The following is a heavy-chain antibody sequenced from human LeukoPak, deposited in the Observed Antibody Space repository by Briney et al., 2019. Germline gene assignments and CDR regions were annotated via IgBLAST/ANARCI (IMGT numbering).Heavy chain of an antibody. CDR1: RYTFTSYG. V-gene: IGHV1-18*01. CDR2: ISAYNGNT. Sequence: GASVKVSCKASRYTFTSYGISWVRQAPGQGLEWMGWISAYNGNTNYAQKLQGRVTMTTDTSTSTAYMELRSLRSDDTAVYYCAREVRWAAGTSRRKYDYWGQGTLVTVSS. J-gene: IGHJ4*02. CDR3: AREVRWAAGTSRRKYDY. D-gene: IGHD6-13*01.